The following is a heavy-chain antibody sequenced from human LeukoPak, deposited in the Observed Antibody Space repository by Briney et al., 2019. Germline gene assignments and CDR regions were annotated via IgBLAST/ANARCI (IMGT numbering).Heavy chain of an antibody. CDR3: ARDITGSFDY. CDR2: IYYSGTT. D-gene: IGHD1-14*01. V-gene: IGHV4-39*07. CDR1: GGSISSGTYY. Sequence: SETLSLTCTVSGGSISSGTYYWGWVRQPPGKGLEWTGTIYYSGTTYYNPSLKSRVTISIDTSKNHFSLKLSSVTAADTAVYYCARDITGSFDYWGQGNLVTVSS. J-gene: IGHJ4*02.